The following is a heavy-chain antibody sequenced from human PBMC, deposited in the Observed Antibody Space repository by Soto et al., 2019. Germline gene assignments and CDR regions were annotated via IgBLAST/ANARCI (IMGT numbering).Heavy chain of an antibody. V-gene: IGHV4-34*01. J-gene: IGHJ5*02. CDR3: ARGHVLRYFDWSPAGNNWFDP. D-gene: IGHD3-9*01. Sequence: SETLSLTCAVYGGSFSGYYWSWIRQPPGKGLEWIGEINHSGSTNYNPSLKSRVTISVDTSKNQFSLKLSSVTAADTAVYYCARGHVLRYFDWSPAGNNWFDPWGQGTLVTVSS. CDR2: INHSGST. CDR1: GGSFSGYY.